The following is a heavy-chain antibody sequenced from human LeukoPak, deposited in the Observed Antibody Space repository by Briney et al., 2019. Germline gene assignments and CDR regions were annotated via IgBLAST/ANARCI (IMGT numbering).Heavy chain of an antibody. V-gene: IGHV4-39*01. D-gene: IGHD1-1*01. Sequence: SETLSRTCTVSGDSFSSSFYYWGWIRQPPGKGLEWIGIGYYSGSSYYNPSLKSRVTISVDTSKNQFSVKLTSVTAADTAVYYCARGTTLWTFDLWGQGTLVTVSS. CDR3: ARGTTLWTFDL. CDR1: GDSFSSSFYY. J-gene: IGHJ4*02. CDR2: GYYSGSS.